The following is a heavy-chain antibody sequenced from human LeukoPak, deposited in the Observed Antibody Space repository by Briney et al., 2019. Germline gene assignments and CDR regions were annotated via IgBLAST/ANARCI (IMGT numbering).Heavy chain of an antibody. D-gene: IGHD3-10*01. V-gene: IGHV4-59*08. Sequence: NPSETLSLTCTVSGGSISSYYWDWIRQPPGKGLEWIGYISYSGSTNYNPSLKSRVTVSVDTSKNQFSLKLSSVTAADTAVYYCARRAGSNFIYYFDYWGQGTLVTVSS. CDR3: ARRAGSNFIYYFDY. CDR1: GGSISSYY. CDR2: ISYSGST. J-gene: IGHJ4*02.